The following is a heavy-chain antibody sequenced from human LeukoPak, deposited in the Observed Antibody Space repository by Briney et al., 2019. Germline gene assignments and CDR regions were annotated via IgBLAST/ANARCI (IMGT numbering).Heavy chain of an antibody. CDR2: IKSKTDGGTT. V-gene: IGHV3-15*01. CDR3: TGWPRNGFDI. Sequence: GGSLRPSWAAYGFTFSNAWMSWVSQAPGKGLEWVGRIKSKTDGGTTDYAAPVKGRFTISRDDSKNTLYLQMNSLKTEDTAVYYCTGWPRNGFDIWGQGTMVTVSS. CDR1: GFTFSNAW. D-gene: IGHD1-14*01. J-gene: IGHJ3*02.